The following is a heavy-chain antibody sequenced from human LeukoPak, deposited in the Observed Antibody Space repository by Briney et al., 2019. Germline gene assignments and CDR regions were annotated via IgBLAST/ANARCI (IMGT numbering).Heavy chain of an antibody. CDR1: GFTFSSYW. Sequence: GGSLRLSCAASGFTFSSYWMSWVRLAPGKGLEWVANIKQDGSEKYYVDSVKGRFTISRDNAKNSLYLQMNSLRAEDTAVYYCAKVHSGSYPLTNDAFDIWGQGTMVTVSS. J-gene: IGHJ3*02. CDR2: IKQDGSEK. V-gene: IGHV3-7*01. CDR3: AKVHSGSYPLTNDAFDI. D-gene: IGHD1-26*01.